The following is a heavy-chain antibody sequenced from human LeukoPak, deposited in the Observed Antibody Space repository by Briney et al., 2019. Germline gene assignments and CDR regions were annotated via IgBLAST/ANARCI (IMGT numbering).Heavy chain of an antibody. CDR3: ARHVVAVAGTRAYYYYYYYMDV. D-gene: IGHD6-19*01. Sequence: SETLSLTCTVSGGSISSSSYYWGWIRQPPGKGLEWIGSIYYSGSTYNNPSLKSRVTISVDTSKNQFSLKLSSVTAADTAVYYCARHVVAVAGTRAYYYYYYYMDVWGKGTTVTISS. J-gene: IGHJ6*03. V-gene: IGHV4-39*01. CDR2: IYYSGST. CDR1: GGSISSSSYY.